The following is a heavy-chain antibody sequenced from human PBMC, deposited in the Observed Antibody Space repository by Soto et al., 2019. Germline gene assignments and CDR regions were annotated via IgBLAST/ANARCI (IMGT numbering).Heavy chain of an antibody. J-gene: IGHJ4*02. CDR3: AKLLEVVVAVAGTFNY. CDR1: GFTFSSYA. CDR2: ISGSGGST. V-gene: IGHV3-23*01. D-gene: IGHD6-19*01. Sequence: GGSLRLSCAASGFTFSSYAMSWVRQAPGKGLEWVSAISGSGGSTYYADSVKGRFTISRDNSKNTLYLQMNSLRAEDTAVYYCAKLLEVVVAVAGTFNYWGQGTLVTVSS.